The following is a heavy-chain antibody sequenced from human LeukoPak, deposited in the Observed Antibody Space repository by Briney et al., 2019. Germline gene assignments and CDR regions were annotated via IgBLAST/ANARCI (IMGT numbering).Heavy chain of an antibody. CDR1: GYTFTSYW. V-gene: IGHV5-51*01. CDR3: ARWAGYSISWHYFNY. Sequence: GESLKISCKGSGYTFTSYWIGWVRQMPGKGLEWMGSVHPGDSDIRYSPSFQGQVTISADKSISTAYLQWSSLRASGTAMYYCARWAGYSISWHYFNYWGQGTLVTVSS. CDR2: VHPGDSDI. J-gene: IGHJ4*02. D-gene: IGHD6-13*01.